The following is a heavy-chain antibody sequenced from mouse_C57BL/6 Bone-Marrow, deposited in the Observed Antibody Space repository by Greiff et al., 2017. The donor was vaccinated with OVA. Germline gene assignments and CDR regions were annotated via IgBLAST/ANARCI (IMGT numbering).Heavy chain of an antibody. CDR3: SRPYAVYFDY. V-gene: IGHV1-64*01. CDR2: IHPNSGST. J-gene: IGHJ2*01. D-gene: IGHD1-1*01. CDR1: GYTFTSYW. Sequence: VQLQQPGAELVKPGASVKLSCKASGYTFTSYWMHWVKQRPGQGLEWIGMIHPNSGSTNYNEKFKSKATLTVDKSSSTAYLQLSSLTSEDAAVYYCSRPYAVYFDYWGQGTTLTVSS.